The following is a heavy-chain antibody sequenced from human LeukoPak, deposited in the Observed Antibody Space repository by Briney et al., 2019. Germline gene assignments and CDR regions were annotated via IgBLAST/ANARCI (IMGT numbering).Heavy chain of an antibody. V-gene: IGHV3-30*02. CDR3: ARAYYSGSGSLYYFDS. CDR2: IRYDGSNK. D-gene: IGHD3-10*01. J-gene: IGHJ4*02. Sequence: GGSLRLSCAASGFTFSSYGMHWVRQAPGKGLEWVAFIRYDGSNKYYADSVKGRFTISRDNSKNTLYLQMNSLRAEGTAVYYCARAYYSGSGSLYYFDSWGQGTLVTVSS. CDR1: GFTFSSYG.